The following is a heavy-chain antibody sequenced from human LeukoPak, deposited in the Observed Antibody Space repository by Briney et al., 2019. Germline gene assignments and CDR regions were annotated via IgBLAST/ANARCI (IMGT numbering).Heavy chain of an antibody. J-gene: IGHJ3*02. CDR3: ARVYYYGSGTYYNDVRAFDI. D-gene: IGHD3-10*01. V-gene: IGHV3-74*01. CDR1: GFTFSSYW. Sequence: AGGSLRLSCAASGFTFSSYWMHWVRQARGKGLVWVSRINSDGSSTTYADSVKGRFTISRDNAKNTLYLQMNSLRAEDTAVYYCARVYYYGSGTYYNDVRAFDIWGQGTMVTVSS. CDR2: INSDGSST.